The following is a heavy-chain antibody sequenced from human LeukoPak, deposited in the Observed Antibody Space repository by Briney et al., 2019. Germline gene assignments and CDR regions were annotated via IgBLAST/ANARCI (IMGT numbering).Heavy chain of an antibody. J-gene: IGHJ5*02. V-gene: IGHV4-59*01. CDR2: IYYSGST. CDR3: ARAFDSGLGWFDP. CDR1: GGSFSGYY. D-gene: IGHD1-26*01. Sequence: SETLSLTCAVYGGSFSGYYWSWIRQPPGKGLEWIGYIYYSGSTYYNPSLKSRVTISVDTSKNQFSLKLSSVTAADTAVYYCARAFDSGLGWFDPWGQGTLVTVSS.